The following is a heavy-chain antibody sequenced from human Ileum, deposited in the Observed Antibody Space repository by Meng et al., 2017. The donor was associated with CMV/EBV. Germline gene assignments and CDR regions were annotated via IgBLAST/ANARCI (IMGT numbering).Heavy chain of an antibody. CDR2: IKQDGSEK. CDR3: ATTSGSSY. V-gene: IGHV3-7*01. Sequence: WGSLRLSCASSGLTFSTFWMSWFRQAPGKGLEWVAHIKQDGSEKYYVDSVKGRFTISRDNTENSLFLQMNTLRAEDTAVYYCATTSGSSYWGQGALVTVSS. J-gene: IGHJ4*02. CDR1: GLTFSTFW. D-gene: IGHD6-6*01.